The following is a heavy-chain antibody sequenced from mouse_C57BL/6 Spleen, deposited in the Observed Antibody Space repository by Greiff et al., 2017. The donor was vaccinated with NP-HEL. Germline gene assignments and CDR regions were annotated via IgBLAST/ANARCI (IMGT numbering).Heavy chain of an antibody. V-gene: IGHV1-50*01. Sequence: QVHVKQSGAELVKPGASVKLSCKASGYTFTSYWMQWVKPRPGQGLEWIGEIDPSDSYTDYNQKFKGKAKLTVVTSAGTAYMQLSSLTSEDSAVYYCARKRGSNWGGYFDVWGTGTTVTVAP. CDR1: GYTFTSYW. CDR2: IDPSDSYT. D-gene: IGHD4-1*01. J-gene: IGHJ1*03. CDR3: ARKRGSNWGGYFDV.